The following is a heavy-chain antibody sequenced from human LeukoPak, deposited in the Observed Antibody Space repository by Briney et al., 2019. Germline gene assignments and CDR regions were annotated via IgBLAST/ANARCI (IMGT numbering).Heavy chain of an antibody. J-gene: IGHJ4*02. CDR3: ARCYDFWSGYSDY. V-gene: IGHV3-30-3*01. Sequence: PGGSLRLSCAASGFTFSSYAMHWVRQAPGKGLEWVAVISYDGSNKYYADSVKGRFTISRDNSKNTLYLQMNSLRAEDTAVYYCARCYDFWSGYSDYWGQGTLVTVSS. CDR1: GFTFSSYA. D-gene: IGHD3-3*01. CDR2: ISYDGSNK.